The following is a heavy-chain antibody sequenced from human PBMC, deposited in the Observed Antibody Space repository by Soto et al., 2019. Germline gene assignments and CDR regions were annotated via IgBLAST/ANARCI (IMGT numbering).Heavy chain of an antibody. CDR1: GGSISSYY. V-gene: IGHV4-59*01. J-gene: IGHJ4*02. D-gene: IGHD6-19*01. CDR2: IYYSVST. CDR3: ERWDSGWHEGFDY. Sequence: XETLSLTCTVSGGSISSYYWSWIRQPPGKGLEWIGYIYYSVSTNYNPSLKSRVTISVDTSKNQFSLKLSSVTAADTAVYYCERWDSGWHEGFDYWGQGTLVTVSS.